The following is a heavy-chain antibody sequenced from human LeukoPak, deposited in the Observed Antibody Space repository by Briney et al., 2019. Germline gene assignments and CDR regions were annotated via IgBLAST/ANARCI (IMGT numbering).Heavy chain of an antibody. Sequence: PSETLSLTCAVYGGSFSGYYWSWIRQPPGKGLEWIGKINHSGSTNYNPSLKSRVTISVDTSKNQFSLKLSSVTAANTAVYYCARGIAALYYYYMDVWGKGTTVTVSS. J-gene: IGHJ6*03. D-gene: IGHD6-13*01. V-gene: IGHV4-34*01. CDR3: ARGIAALYYYYMDV. CDR2: INHSGST. CDR1: GGSFSGYY.